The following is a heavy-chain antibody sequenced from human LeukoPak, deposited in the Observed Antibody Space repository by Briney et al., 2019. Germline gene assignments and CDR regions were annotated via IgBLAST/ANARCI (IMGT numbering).Heavy chain of an antibody. V-gene: IGHV1-69*04. CDR1: GGTFSSYA. Sequence: ASVKVSCKASGGTFSSYAISWVRQAPGQGLEWMGRIIPILGIINYAQRFQGRVTITADKSTNTAYMDLSSLRSEDTAVYFCARGSDDYYLYGLDVWGQGTTVTVSS. J-gene: IGHJ6*02. CDR2: IIPILGII. CDR3: ARGSDDYYLYGLDV.